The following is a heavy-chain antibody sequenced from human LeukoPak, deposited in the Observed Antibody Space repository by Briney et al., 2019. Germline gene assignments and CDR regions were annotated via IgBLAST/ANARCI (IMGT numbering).Heavy chain of an antibody. CDR2: ISAYNGNT. CDR1: GYTFTSYG. J-gene: IGHJ3*02. V-gene: IGHV1-18*04. D-gene: IGHD6-19*01. CDR3: ARGMSSGPYDAFDI. Sequence: SVKVSCKASGYTFTSYGISWVRQAPGQGLGWMGWISAYNGNTNYAQKLQGRVTITTDTSTSTAYMELRSLSSDDTAVYYCARGMSSGPYDAFDIWGQGTMVTVSS.